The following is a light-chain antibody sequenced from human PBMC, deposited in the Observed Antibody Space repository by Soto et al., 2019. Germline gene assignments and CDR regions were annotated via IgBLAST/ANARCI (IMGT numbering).Light chain of an antibody. Sequence: QSALTQPRSVSGSPGQSVTISCTGNSSDVGGYNYVSWYQQHPGKAPKLMIYDVNKRPSGVPDRFSGSKSGNTASLTISGLQAADEADYYCCSYAGGWVFGGGTKLTVL. J-gene: IGLJ3*02. CDR1: SSDVGGYNY. CDR2: DVN. CDR3: CSYAGGWV. V-gene: IGLV2-11*01.